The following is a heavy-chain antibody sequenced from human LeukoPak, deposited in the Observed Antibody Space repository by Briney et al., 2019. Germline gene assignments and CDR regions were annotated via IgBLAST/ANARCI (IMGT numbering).Heavy chain of an antibody. J-gene: IGHJ5*02. D-gene: IGHD6-13*01. Sequence: SETLSLTCTVSGGAISSGSYYWGWIRQPPGKGLEWIGSIYYNGNTHYNPSLKSRVSISVDTSKNQFSLKLSSVTAADTAVYYCARGAIPGRMAAAGKSWFDPWGQGTLVTVSS. CDR1: GGAISSGSYY. V-gene: IGHV4-39*01. CDR3: ARGAIPGRMAAAGKSWFDP. CDR2: IYYNGNT.